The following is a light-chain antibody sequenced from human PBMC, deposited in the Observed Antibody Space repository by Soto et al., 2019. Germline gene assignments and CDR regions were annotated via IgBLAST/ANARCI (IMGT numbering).Light chain of an antibody. V-gene: IGKV3-15*01. CDR3: QQYNVWPLT. Sequence: EIVMTQSPATLSVSPGERATLSCRASQSVSSNLAWYQQNPGQTPKLLIYVASTRATGIPARFSGSGSGTEFTLTISSLQSEDFAGYYCQQYNVWPLTFGGGTKVEFK. CDR1: QSVSSN. CDR2: VAS. J-gene: IGKJ4*01.